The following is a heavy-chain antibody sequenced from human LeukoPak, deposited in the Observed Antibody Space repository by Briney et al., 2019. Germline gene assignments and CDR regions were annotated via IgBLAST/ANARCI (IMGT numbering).Heavy chain of an antibody. D-gene: IGHD3-9*01. CDR3: ARDLVPLLRYFDWQYDY. Sequence: GGSLRLSCAASGFTFSSYAMHWVRQAPGKGLEWVAVISYDGSNKYYADSVKGRFTISRDNSKNTLYLQMNSLRAEDTAVYYCARDLVPLLRYFDWQYDYWGQGTLVTVSS. CDR1: GFTFSSYA. CDR2: ISYDGSNK. V-gene: IGHV3-30*04. J-gene: IGHJ4*02.